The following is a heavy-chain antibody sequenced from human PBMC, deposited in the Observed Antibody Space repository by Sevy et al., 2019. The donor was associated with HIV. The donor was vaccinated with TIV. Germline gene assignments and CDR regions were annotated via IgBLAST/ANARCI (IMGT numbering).Heavy chain of an antibody. CDR1: GFSFRSYV. D-gene: IGHD3-10*01. CDR3: AKMSGSYLGLDS. V-gene: IGHV3-23*01. J-gene: IGHJ4*02. CDR2: ISPNGGST. Sequence: GGSLRLSCATSGFSFRSYVISWVRQAPGKGLEWVSAISPNGGSTYYADSVKGGFTISRDNSKNTLDLEMNGLRAEDTAVYYCAKMSGSYLGLDSWGQGALVTVSS.